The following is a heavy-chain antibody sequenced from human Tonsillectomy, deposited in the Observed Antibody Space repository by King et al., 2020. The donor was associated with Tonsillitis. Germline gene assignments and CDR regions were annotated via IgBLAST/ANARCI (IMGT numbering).Heavy chain of an antibody. D-gene: IGHD4-17*01. CDR3: ARDASDYGNYNYDYYMDV. J-gene: IGHJ6*03. CDR1: GFTFSAYN. V-gene: IGHV3-21*01. Sequence: VQLVESGGGLAKPGGSLRLSCAASGFTFSAYNMNWVRQAPGKGLEWVSSISSSGSYIYYADSVKGRFTISRDNAQNSLYLQMSSLRVDDRAVYYCARDASDYGNYNYDYYMDVWGKGTTVTVSS. CDR2: ISSSGSYI.